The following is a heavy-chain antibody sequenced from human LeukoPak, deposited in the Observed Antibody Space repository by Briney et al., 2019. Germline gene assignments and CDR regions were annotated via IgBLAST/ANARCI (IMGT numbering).Heavy chain of an antibody. V-gene: IGHV4-59*01. CDR1: GGSISSYY. D-gene: IGHD5-12*01. CDR3: ARHAFGSGYDLDY. CDR2: IYYSGST. J-gene: IGHJ4*02. Sequence: SETLSLTFTVSGGSISSYYWSWIRPPPGKGLEWIGYIYYSGSTNYNPSLKSRVTISVDTSKNQFSLKLSSVTAADTAVYYCARHAFGSGYDLDYWGQGTLVTVSS.